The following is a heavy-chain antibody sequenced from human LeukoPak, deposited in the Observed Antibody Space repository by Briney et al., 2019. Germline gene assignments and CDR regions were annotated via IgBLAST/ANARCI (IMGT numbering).Heavy chain of an antibody. CDR1: GFTFSNSA. V-gene: IGHV3-23*01. D-gene: IGHD6-19*01. CDR3: AKGIYSSGWSYFDY. Sequence: GGSLRLSCAASGFTFSNSAMSWVRQAPGKGLEWVSTLSGSGITTYYADSVKGRFTISRDNSKNTLYLQMNSLRAEDTAVYYCAKGIYSSGWSYFDYWGHGTLVTISS. J-gene: IGHJ4*01. CDR2: LSGSGITT.